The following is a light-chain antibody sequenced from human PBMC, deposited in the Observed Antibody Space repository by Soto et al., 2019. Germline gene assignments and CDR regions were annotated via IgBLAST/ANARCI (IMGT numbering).Light chain of an antibody. V-gene: IGKV1-5*03. CDR1: QTISSW. CDR3: QHYNSYSEA. CDR2: KAS. Sequence: DIPMTQSPSTLSGSVGDRVTITCRASQTISSWLAWYQQKPGKAPKLLIYKASTLKSGVPSRFSGSGSGTEFTRTISSLQPDDFANYYCQHYNSYSEAFGEGTKVELK. J-gene: IGKJ1*01.